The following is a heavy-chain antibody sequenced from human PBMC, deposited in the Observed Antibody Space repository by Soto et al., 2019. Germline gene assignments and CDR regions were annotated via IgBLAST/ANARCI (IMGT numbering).Heavy chain of an antibody. D-gene: IGHD3-10*01. J-gene: IGHJ3*02. V-gene: IGHV1-69*02. CDR2: IIPILGIA. CDR1: GGTFSSYT. CDR3: ASPIAHGSGSYYNDRNAFDI. Sequence: SVKVSCKASGGTFSSYTISWVRQAPGQGLEWMGRIIPILGIANYAQKFQGRVTITADKSTSTAYMELSSLRSEDTAVYYCASPIAHGSGSYYNDRNAFDIWGQGTMVTVSS.